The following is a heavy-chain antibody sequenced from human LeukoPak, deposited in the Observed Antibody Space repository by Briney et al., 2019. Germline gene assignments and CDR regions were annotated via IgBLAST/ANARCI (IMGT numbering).Heavy chain of an antibody. D-gene: IGHD2-15*01. J-gene: IGHJ4*02. CDR3: ARDCSGGSCYEY. V-gene: IGHV4-39*07. CDR1: GGSISSSSYY. Sequence: SETLSLTCTVSGGSISSSSYYWGWIRQPPGKGLEWIGSIYYSGSTYYNPSLKSRVTISVDTSKNQFSLKLSSVTAADTAVYYCARDCSGGSCYEYWGQGTLVTVSS. CDR2: IYYSGST.